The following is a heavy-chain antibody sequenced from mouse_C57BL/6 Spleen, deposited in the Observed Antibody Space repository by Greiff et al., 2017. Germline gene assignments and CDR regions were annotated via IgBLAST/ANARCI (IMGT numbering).Heavy chain of an antibody. Sequence: QVQLQQPGAELVKPGASVKLSCKASGYTFTSYWMHWVKQRPGQGLEWIGMIHPNSGSTNYNEKFKSKATLTVDKSSSTAYMQLSSLPSEDSAVYYCARGGYGSSYGPDDWGQGTTLTVSS. CDR1: GYTFTSYW. D-gene: IGHD1-1*01. V-gene: IGHV1-64*01. CDR3: ARGGYGSSYGPDD. CDR2: IHPNSGST. J-gene: IGHJ2*01.